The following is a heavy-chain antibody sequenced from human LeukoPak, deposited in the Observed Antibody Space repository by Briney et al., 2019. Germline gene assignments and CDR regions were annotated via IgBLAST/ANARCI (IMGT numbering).Heavy chain of an antibody. D-gene: IGHD6-6*01. CDR1: GYTFTSYG. Sequence: ASVKVSCKASGYTFTSYGISWVRQAPGQGLEWMGWISAYNGNTNYAQKLQGRVTMTTDTSTSTAYMELRSLRSDDTAVYYCARDLGIAARRGYMTNWFDPWGQGTLVTVSS. V-gene: IGHV1-18*01. CDR3: ARDLGIAARRGYMTNWFDP. J-gene: IGHJ5*02. CDR2: ISAYNGNT.